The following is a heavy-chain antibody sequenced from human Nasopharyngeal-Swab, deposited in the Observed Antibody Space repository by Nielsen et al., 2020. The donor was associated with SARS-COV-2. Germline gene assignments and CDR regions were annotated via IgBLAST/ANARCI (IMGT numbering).Heavy chain of an antibody. CDR1: GFTFSSYA. J-gene: IGHJ4*02. V-gene: IGHV3-21*01. D-gene: IGHD1-7*01. CDR3: ARSSPKTKGMHDY. CDR2: ISSSSSYI. Sequence: GESLKISCAASGFTFSSYAMSWVRQAPGKGLEWVSSISSSSSYIYYADSVKGRFTISRDNAKNSLYLQMNSLRAEDTAVYYCARSSPKTKGMHDYWGQGTLVTVSS.